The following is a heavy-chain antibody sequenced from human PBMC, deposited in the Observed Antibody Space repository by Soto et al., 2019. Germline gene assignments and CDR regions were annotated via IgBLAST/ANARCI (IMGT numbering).Heavy chain of an antibody. CDR3: AREMAXLWFGELSNHYYYGMDV. J-gene: IGHJ6*02. CDR2: IYTSGST. CDR1: GGSISSYY. Sequence: PSETLSLTCTVSGGSISSYYWSWIRQPAGKGLEWIGRIYTSGSTNYNPSLKSRVTMSVDTSKNQFSLKLSSVTAADTAVYYCAREMAXLWFGELSNHYYYGMDVWGQGTTVTVSS. D-gene: IGHD3-10*01. V-gene: IGHV4-4*07.